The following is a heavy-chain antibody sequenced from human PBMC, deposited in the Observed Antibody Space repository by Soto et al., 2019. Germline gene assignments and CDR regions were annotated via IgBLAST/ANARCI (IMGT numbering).Heavy chain of an antibody. CDR3: AREAVKDDFWSGYYSPYYYYYLDV. V-gene: IGHV4-59*11. Sequence: QVQLQESGPGLVKPSETLSLTCTVSGGSLSRHFCSWIRQPPGKGLEWIGYIYYSGSTNYNPSLKGRVTISVDTSKNQFSLNLRSATAADTAVYYCAREAVKDDFWSGYYSPYYYYYLDVWGKGTTVTVSS. CDR1: GGSLSRHF. D-gene: IGHD3-3*01. J-gene: IGHJ6*03. CDR2: IYYSGST.